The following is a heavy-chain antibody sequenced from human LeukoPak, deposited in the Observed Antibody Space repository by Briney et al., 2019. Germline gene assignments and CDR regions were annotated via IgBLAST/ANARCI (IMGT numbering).Heavy chain of an antibody. Sequence: ASVKVSYKVSGYTLTELSMHWVRQAPGKGREGMGGFDPEDGETIYAQKFQGRVTMTEDTSTDTAYMELSSLRSEDTAVYYCATDFRWGYCSSTSCSPPGYWGQGTLVTVSS. CDR2: FDPEDGET. V-gene: IGHV1-24*01. CDR1: GYTLTELS. J-gene: IGHJ4*02. D-gene: IGHD2-2*01. CDR3: ATDFRWGYCSSTSCSPPGY.